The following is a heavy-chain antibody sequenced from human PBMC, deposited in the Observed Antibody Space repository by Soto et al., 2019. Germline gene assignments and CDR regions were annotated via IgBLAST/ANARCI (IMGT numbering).Heavy chain of an antibody. Sequence: ASVKVSCKASGGTFSSYAISWVRQAPGQGLEWMGGIIPIFGTANYAQKFQGRVTITADESTSTAYMELSSLRSEDTAVYYCASPEHRGYSGYESDAFDIWGQGTMVTVSS. CDR1: GGTFSSYA. CDR2: IIPIFGTA. J-gene: IGHJ3*02. D-gene: IGHD5-12*01. CDR3: ASPEHRGYSGYESDAFDI. V-gene: IGHV1-69*13.